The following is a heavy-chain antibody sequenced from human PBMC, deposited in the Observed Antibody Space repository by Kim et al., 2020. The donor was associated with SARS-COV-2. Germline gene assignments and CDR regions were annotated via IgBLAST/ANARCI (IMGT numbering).Heavy chain of an antibody. CDR1: GFTFNDHV. Sequence: GGSLRLSCAASGFTFNDHVMHWVRQIPGKGLEWVSGISWTSDSIGYGDSVKGRFTISRDNAKTNLYLEMNSLRAEDTALYYCVKAYTCSGAGCCESYFIGLDVWGHGTTVTVSS. V-gene: IGHV3-9*01. J-gene: IGHJ6*02. CDR3: VKAYTCSGAGCCESYFIGLDV. CDR2: ISWTSDSI. D-gene: IGHD2-15*01.